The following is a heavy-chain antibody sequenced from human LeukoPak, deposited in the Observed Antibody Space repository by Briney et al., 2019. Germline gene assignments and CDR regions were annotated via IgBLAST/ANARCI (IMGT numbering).Heavy chain of an antibody. CDR2: ISEVGGTT. CDR1: GFTFNDFV. J-gene: IGHJ6*03. D-gene: IGHD2-21*02. V-gene: IGHV3-43*02. Sequence: GGSLRLSCTASGFTFNDFVMQRVRQVPGKSLEWVALISEVGGTTDYASSVEGRFTISRDNTQKSLFLDMNNLGTEDTAVYHCAKSGLGDHGIFAGRGSPYYYYYLDVWGKGTTVIVSS. CDR3: AKSGLGDHGIFAGRGSPYYYYYLDV.